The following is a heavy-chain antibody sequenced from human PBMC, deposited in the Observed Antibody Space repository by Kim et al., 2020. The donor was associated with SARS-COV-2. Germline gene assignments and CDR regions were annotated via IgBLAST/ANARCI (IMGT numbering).Heavy chain of an antibody. J-gene: IGHJ6*02. CDR1: GGSVSSGSYY. D-gene: IGHD3-10*01. CDR3: ARGGLWFGDVGYYYGMDV. Sequence: SETLSLTCTVSGGSVSSGSYYGSWIRQPPGKGLEWIGYIYYSGSTNYNPSLKSRVTISVDTSKNQFSLKLSSVTAGDTAVYYCARGGLWFGDVGYYYGMDVWGQGTTVTVS. V-gene: IGHV4-61*01. CDR2: IYYSGST.